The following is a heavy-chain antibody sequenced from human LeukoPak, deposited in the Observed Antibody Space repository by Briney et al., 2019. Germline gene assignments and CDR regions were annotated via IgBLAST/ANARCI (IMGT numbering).Heavy chain of an antibody. CDR3: ARVNVEKAMGIYYSYGMDV. V-gene: IGHV7-4-1*02. D-gene: IGHD5-18*01. CDR2: IHTNTGNP. Sequence: ASVKVSCKASGYSFTTYAINWVRQAPGQGLEWMGWIHTNTGNPTYAQGFTGRFVFSLDTSVTTAYLEVTSLEAEDTAVYYCARVNVEKAMGIYYSYGMDVWGQGTTVTVSS. J-gene: IGHJ6*02. CDR1: GYSFTTYA.